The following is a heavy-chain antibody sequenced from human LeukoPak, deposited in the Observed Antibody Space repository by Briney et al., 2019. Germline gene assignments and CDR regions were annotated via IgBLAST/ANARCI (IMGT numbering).Heavy chain of an antibody. J-gene: IGHJ6*02. CDR2: IGTSSGNT. CDR1: GYTFTSYG. Sequence: GASVKVSCKASGYTFTSYGISWVRQAPGQGLEWMGWIGTSSGNTNYAQKLQGRVTMTTDTSTTTAYMELRSLGSDDTAVYYCARESLEGVKYYYGMDVWGQGTTVTVPS. CDR3: ARESLEGVKYYYGMDV. V-gene: IGHV1-18*01. D-gene: IGHD2-8*01.